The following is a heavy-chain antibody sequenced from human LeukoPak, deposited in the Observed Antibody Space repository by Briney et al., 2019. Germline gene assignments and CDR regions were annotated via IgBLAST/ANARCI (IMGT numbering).Heavy chain of an antibody. V-gene: IGHV3-23*01. CDR3: AKGGFRDGNNYHHYYGMDV. D-gene: IGHD5-24*01. J-gene: IGHJ6*02. CDR1: GFTFCSYA. Sequence: TGGSLRLSCAASGFTFCSYAMSWVRQAPGKGLEWVSGISGSGGSTYYADSVKGRFTISGDNSENTLYLQMNSLRAEDTAVYYCAKGGFRDGNNYHHYYGMDVWGQGTTVTVSS. CDR2: ISGSGGST.